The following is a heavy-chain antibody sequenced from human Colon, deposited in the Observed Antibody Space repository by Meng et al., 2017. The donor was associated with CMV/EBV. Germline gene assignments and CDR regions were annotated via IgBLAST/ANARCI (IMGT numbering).Heavy chain of an antibody. CDR3: ARYGEAYNENNWFDP. CDR2: ISRSSSYT. Sequence: EVHLVESGGXXXXXGXSLXLSCATSGFTLSNYGMNWVRQTPGKGLEWVSAISRSSSYTHYADSVKGRFTISRDNAKNSLHLQMNSLRVEDTAVYYCARYGEAYNENNWFDPWGQGTLVTVSS. V-gene: IGHV3-21*01. CDR1: GFTLSNYG. D-gene: IGHD4/OR15-4a*01. J-gene: IGHJ5*02.